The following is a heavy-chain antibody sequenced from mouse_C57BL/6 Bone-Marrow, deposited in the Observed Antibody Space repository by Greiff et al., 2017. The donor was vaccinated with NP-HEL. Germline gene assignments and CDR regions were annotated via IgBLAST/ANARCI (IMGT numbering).Heavy chain of an antibody. CDR3: ASYGKGVDYAMDY. CDR2: IWSGGST. J-gene: IGHJ4*01. V-gene: IGHV2-4*01. CDR1: GFSLTSYG. D-gene: IGHD2-1*01. Sequence: QVQLKQSGPGLVQPSQSLSITCTVSGFSLTSYGLHWVRQPPGKGLEWLGVIWSGGSTDYNAAFISRLSISKDNSKRQVFFKMNSLQADDTAIYYCASYGKGVDYAMDYWGQGTSVTVSS.